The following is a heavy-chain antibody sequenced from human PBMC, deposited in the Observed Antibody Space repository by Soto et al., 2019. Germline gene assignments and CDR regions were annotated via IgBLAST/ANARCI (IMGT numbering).Heavy chain of an antibody. Sequence: GGSLRLSCAAAGFTFRDYAMSWVRQAPGRGLEWVSGVSNSGSSTYYADSVKGRFTISRDNSKNTLYLQMNSLRAEDTAVYYCAKHSRETTTCCGEDWGQGTRVTVSS. J-gene: IGHJ4*02. D-gene: IGHD2-2*01. CDR1: GFTFRDYA. CDR2: VSNSGSST. CDR3: AKHSRETTTCCGED. V-gene: IGHV3-23*01.